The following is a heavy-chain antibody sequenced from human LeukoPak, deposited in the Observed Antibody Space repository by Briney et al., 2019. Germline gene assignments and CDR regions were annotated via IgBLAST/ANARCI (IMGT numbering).Heavy chain of an antibody. CDR2: ISAYNGNT. D-gene: IGHD2-2*01. CDR1: GYSFTSYG. Sequence: GESLKISCKGSGYSFTSYGISWVRQAPGQGLEWMGWISAYNGNTNYAQRLQGRVTMTTDTSTSTAYMELRSLRSDDTAVYYCARGPYCSSTSCYPTFNWFDPWGQGTLVTVSS. CDR3: ARGPYCSSTSCYPTFNWFDP. V-gene: IGHV1-18*01. J-gene: IGHJ5*02.